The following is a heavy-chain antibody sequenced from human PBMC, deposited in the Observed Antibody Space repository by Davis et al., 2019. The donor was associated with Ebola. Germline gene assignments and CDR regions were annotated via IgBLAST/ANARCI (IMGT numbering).Heavy chain of an antibody. Sequence: GGSLRLSCAASGFTFSSYSMNWVRQALGKGLEWVSYISSSSSTIYYADSVKGRFTISRDNAKNSLYLQMNSLRDEDTAVYYCARDPRSGSYYLYYYYGMDVWGQGTTVTVSS. CDR3: ARDPRSGSYYLYYYYGMDV. J-gene: IGHJ6*02. V-gene: IGHV3-48*02. CDR1: GFTFSSYS. CDR2: ISSSSSTI. D-gene: IGHD1-26*01.